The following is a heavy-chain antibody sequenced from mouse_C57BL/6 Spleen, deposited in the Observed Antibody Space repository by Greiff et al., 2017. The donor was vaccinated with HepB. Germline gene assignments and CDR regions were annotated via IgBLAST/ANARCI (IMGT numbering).Heavy chain of an antibody. CDR3: ARSPYTRRSMDY. Sequence: QVQLQQSGPELVKPGASVKISCKASGYAFSSSWMNWVKQRPGKGLEWIGRIYPGDGDTNYNGKFKGKATLTADKSSSTAYMQLSSLTSEDSAVYFCARSPYTRRSMDYWGQGTSVTVSS. V-gene: IGHV1-82*01. CDR1: GYAFSSSW. J-gene: IGHJ4*01. CDR2: IYPGDGDT. D-gene: IGHD1-3*01.